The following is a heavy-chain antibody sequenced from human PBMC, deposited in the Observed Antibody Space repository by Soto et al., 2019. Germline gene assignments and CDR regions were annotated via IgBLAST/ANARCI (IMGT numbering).Heavy chain of an antibody. V-gene: IGHV5-10-1*01. D-gene: IGHD1-26*01. Sequence: GESLKISCKGSGYSFTSYWISWVRQMPGKGLEWMGRIDPSDSYTNYSPSFPGHVTISADKSISTAYLQWSSLKASDTAMYYCARHEASSIVGAPGDYYYYYGMDVWGQGTTVTVSS. CDR1: GYSFTSYW. CDR3: ARHEASSIVGAPGDYYYYYGMDV. CDR2: IDPSDSYT. J-gene: IGHJ6*02.